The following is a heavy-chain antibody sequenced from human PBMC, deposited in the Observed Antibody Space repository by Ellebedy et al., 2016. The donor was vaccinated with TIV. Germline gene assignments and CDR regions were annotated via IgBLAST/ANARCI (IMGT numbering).Heavy chain of an antibody. CDR2: ISYDGSNK. V-gene: IGHV3-30*03. Sequence: GESLKISCAASGFTFSSYGMHWVRQAPGKGLEWVAVISYDGSNKYYADSVKGRFTISRDNSKNTLYLQMNSLRAEDTAVYYCARAATRTHWGQGTLVTVSS. J-gene: IGHJ4*02. CDR1: GFTFSSYG. CDR3: ARAATRTH. D-gene: IGHD2-15*01.